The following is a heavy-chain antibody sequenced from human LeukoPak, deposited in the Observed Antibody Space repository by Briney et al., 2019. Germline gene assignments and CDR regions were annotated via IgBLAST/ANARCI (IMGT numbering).Heavy chain of an antibody. CDR2: IYSGGST. Sequence: GGSLRLSCAASGFTVSSNYMSWVRQAPGKGLEWVSVIYSGGSTYYADSVKGRFTISRDNSKNTLYLQMNSLRAEDTAVYYCATYGHSSGWYRGYWGQGTLVTVSS. CDR3: ATYGHSSGWYRGY. D-gene: IGHD6-19*01. J-gene: IGHJ4*02. CDR1: GFTVSSNY. V-gene: IGHV3-66*01.